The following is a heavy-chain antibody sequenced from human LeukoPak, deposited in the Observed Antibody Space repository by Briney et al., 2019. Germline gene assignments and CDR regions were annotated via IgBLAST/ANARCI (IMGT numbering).Heavy chain of an antibody. Sequence: PGGSLRLSCAASGFTVSSNYMSWVRQAPGKGLEWVSVIYSGGSTYYADSVKVRFTISRDNSKNTLYLQMNSLRAEDTAVYYCVSSGYPSDAFDIWGQGTMVTVSS. CDR1: GFTVSSNY. CDR3: VSSGYPSDAFDI. D-gene: IGHD3-22*01. CDR2: IYSGGST. V-gene: IGHV3-66*01. J-gene: IGHJ3*02.